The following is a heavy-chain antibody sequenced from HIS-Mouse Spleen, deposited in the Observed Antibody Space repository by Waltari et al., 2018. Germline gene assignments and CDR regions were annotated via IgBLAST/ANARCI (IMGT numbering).Heavy chain of an antibody. CDR1: GRSISSSIYH. J-gene: IGHJ4*02. Sequence: QLQLPASGPGLVKPSGTLSLPPLVSGRSISSSIYHWGWIRQPPGKGLEWIGSIYYSGGTYYNPSLKSRVTISVDTSKNQFSLKLSSVTAADTAVYYCARENWGFYWGQGTLVTVSS. CDR2: IYYSGGT. CDR3: ARENWGFY. V-gene: IGHV4-39*02. D-gene: IGHD7-27*01.